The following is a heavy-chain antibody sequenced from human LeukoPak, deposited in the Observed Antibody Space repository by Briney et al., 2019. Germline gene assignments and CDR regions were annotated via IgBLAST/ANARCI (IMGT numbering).Heavy chain of an antibody. CDR1: GFSFSSFG. J-gene: IGHJ4*02. CDR2: ISGSGDFI. CDR3: ARDSEAYCGGDCYFYFDY. D-gene: IGHD2-21*02. V-gene: IGHV3-21*01. Sequence: GGSLRLSCAVSGFSFSSFGMIWVRQAPGKGPEWLASISGSGDFIYYADSVKGRFTISKDNTKNSVHLQLTSLRAEDTAVYYCARDSEAYCGGDCYFYFDYWGQGTRVTVSS.